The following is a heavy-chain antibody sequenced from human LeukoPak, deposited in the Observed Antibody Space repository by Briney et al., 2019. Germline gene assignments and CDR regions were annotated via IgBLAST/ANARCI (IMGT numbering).Heavy chain of an antibody. V-gene: IGHV3-30*18. CDR2: IDFDGSSQ. J-gene: IGHJ4*02. CDR3: AKGRDTGFDSYFDF. Sequence: GGSLRLSCAASGFTFSSYAMSWVRQAPGKGLEWVAVIDFDGSSQDYAGSVRGRFTISRDNSKNTVYLQMNSLRVEDTALYYCAKGRDTGFDSYFDFRGQGTLVTVSS. D-gene: IGHD5-12*01. CDR1: GFTFSSYA.